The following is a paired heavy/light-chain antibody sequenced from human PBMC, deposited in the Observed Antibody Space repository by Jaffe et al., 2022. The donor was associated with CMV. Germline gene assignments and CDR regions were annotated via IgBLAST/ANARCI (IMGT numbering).Heavy chain of an antibody. V-gene: IGHV1-18*01. D-gene: IGHD5-12*01. CDR2: ISAYNGNT. CDR3: ARASEMATTGRVMADAFDI. J-gene: IGHJ3*02. CDR1: GYTFTSYG. Sequence: QVQLVQSGAEVKKPGASVKVSCKASGYTFTSYGISWVRQAPGQGLEWMGWISAYNGNTNYAQKLQGRVTMTTDTSTSTAYMELRSLRSDDTAVYYCARASEMATTGRVMADAFDIWGQGTMVTVSS.
Light chain of an antibody. CDR1: QSISSY. V-gene: IGKV1-39*01. CDR3: QQSYSTPRVT. J-gene: IGKJ2*01. Sequence: DIQMTQSPSSLSASVGDRVTITCRASQSISSYLNWYQQKPGKAPKLLIYAASSLQSGVPSRFSGSGSGTDFTLTISSLQPEDFATYYCQQSYSTPRVTFGQGTKLEIK. CDR2: AAS.